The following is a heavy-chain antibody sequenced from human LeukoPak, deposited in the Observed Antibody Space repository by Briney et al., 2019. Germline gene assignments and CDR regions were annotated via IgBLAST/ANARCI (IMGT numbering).Heavy chain of an antibody. Sequence: GGSLRLSCAASGVTLSSYSMNWVRQAPGKGLEWVSSISSSSSYIYYADSVKGRFTISRDNAKNSLYLQMNSLRAEDTAVYYCARSWFGELLFDYWGQGTLVTVSS. J-gene: IGHJ4*02. D-gene: IGHD3-10*01. V-gene: IGHV3-21*01. CDR3: ARSWFGELLFDY. CDR2: ISSSSSYI. CDR1: GVTLSSYS.